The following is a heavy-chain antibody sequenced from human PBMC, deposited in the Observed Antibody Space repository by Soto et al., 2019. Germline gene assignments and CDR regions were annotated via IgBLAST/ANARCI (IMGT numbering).Heavy chain of an antibody. Sequence: QVQLVQSGAELKKPGASVKVSCKASGYTFSNYDMNCVRQATGQGPEWIGWVNPNNVDTGYAQKFKGRVTLTTDISTTTAYMELTSLRSEDTAIYYCAKVSRKGSAIDFDYWGQGTLITVSS. CDR1: GYTFSNYD. CDR3: AKVSRKGSAIDFDY. CDR2: VNPNNVDT. J-gene: IGHJ4*02. D-gene: IGHD3-10*01. V-gene: IGHV1-8*01.